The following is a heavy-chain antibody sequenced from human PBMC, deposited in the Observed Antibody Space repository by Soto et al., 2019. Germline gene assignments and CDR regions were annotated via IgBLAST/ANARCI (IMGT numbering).Heavy chain of an antibody. CDR3: ARLGDGYNYAFDI. J-gene: IGHJ3*02. CDR2: IVVGSSYI. D-gene: IGHD5-12*01. V-gene: IGHV3-21*01. Sequence: LEVSCNASGLTLSSSSVQWVRQARGQHLEWIGWIVVGSSYIYYADSVKGRFTISRDNAKNSLYLQMNSLRAEDTAVYYCARLGDGYNYAFDIWGQGTMVNLSS. CDR1: GLTLSSSS.